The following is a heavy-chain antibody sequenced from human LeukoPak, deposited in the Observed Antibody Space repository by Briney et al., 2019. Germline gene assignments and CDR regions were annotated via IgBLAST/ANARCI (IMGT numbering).Heavy chain of an antibody. Sequence: ASVKVSCKASGYTFTGYYMHWVRQAPGQGLEWMGWINPNSGGTNYAQKFQGWVTMTRDTSISTAYMELSRLRSDDTAVYYCASPDSPERFVPFHFWGQGTLVTVSS. CDR3: ASPDSPERFVPFHF. CDR2: INPNSGGT. CDR1: GYTFTGYY. J-gene: IGHJ4*02. D-gene: IGHD5-24*01. V-gene: IGHV1-2*04.